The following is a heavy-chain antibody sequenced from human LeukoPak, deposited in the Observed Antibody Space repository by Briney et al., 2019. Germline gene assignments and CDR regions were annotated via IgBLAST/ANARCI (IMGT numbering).Heavy chain of an antibody. J-gene: IGHJ4*02. CDR1: GFIFSNYA. Sequence: GGSLRLSCAASGFIFSNYAMTWVRQAPGKGLEWVSIIGGVSESFYYADSVKGRFTISRDNSKNTLYLQMNSLRAEDTAVYYCAKDGVFEDIVVVPAAFDYWGQGTLVTVSS. CDR3: AKDGVFEDIVVVPAAFDY. CDR2: IGGVSESF. V-gene: IGHV3-23*01. D-gene: IGHD2-2*01.